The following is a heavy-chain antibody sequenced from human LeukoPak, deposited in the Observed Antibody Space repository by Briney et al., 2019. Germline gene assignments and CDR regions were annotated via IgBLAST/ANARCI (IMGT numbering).Heavy chain of an antibody. CDR2: ISSNGGST. J-gene: IGHJ6*02. CDR1: GFTFSSYA. V-gene: IGHV3-64*01. Sequence: PGGSLRLSCAASGFTFSSYAMHWVRQAPGKGLEYVSAISSNGGSTYYANSVKGRFTISRDNSKNTLYLQMGSLRAEDMAVYYCARDGSGWPPWYYYGMDVWGQGTTVTVSS. CDR3: ARDGSGWPPWYYYGMDV. D-gene: IGHD6-19*01.